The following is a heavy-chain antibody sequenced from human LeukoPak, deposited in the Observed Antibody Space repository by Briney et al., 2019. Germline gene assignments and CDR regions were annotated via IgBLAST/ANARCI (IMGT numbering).Heavy chain of an antibody. J-gene: IGHJ4*02. Sequence: PGGSLRLSCAASEFTFSDYAMNWVRQAPGKGLEYVSGISGSGGSTYHADSVKGRFTISRDNSKNTLYLQMNSLRGEDTAVYYCAKGRSAAARTGIGYFDYWGQGILVTVSS. D-gene: IGHD6-13*01. CDR2: ISGSGGST. CDR3: AKGRSAAARTGIGYFDY. CDR1: EFTFSDYA. V-gene: IGHV3-23*01.